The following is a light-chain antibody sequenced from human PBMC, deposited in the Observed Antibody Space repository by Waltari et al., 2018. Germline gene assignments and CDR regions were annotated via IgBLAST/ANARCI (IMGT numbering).Light chain of an antibody. CDR3: QQYGSSILYT. CDR2: GAS. J-gene: IGKJ2*01. V-gene: IGKV3-20*01. Sequence: VLTQSPGTLSLSPGDRATLSCRASQSLTKRYLAWYQLKPDHDPRLFIYGASSRSAGIPDRFSGSGSGTDFTLTISGLEPEDSAVYYCQQYGSSILYTFGQGTKLEIK. CDR1: QSLTKRY.